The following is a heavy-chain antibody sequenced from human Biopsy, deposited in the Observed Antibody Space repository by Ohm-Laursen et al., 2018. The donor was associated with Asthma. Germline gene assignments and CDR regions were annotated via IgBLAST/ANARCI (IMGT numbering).Heavy chain of an antibody. V-gene: IGHV4-59*07. CDR1: GGSISSFY. J-gene: IGHJ4*02. D-gene: IGHD6-19*01. CDR3: VRAVRNEQWLAPFDY. Sequence: SDTLSLTCCVYGGSISSFYWSWIRQSPEKGLEWMGYVYWTGSTNYNPPLKSRITMSVDTSKNRMFLELTSVTAADTAIYYCVRAVRNEQWLAPFDYWGQGKPVTVSS. CDR2: VYWTGST.